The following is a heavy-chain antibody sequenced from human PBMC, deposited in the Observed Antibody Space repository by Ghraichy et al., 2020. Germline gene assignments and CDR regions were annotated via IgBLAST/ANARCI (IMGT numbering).Heavy chain of an antibody. D-gene: IGHD3-10*01. CDR1: GGSISSSSYY. CDR3: ARHYDGSGNNWFDP. CDR2: IYYSGST. J-gene: IGHJ5*02. V-gene: IGHV4-39*01. Sequence: SETLSLTCTVSGGSISSSSYYWDWIRQPPGKGLEWIGSIYYSGSTYYNPSLKSRVTISVDTSKNQFSLKLSSVTAADTAVYYCARHYDGSGNNWFDPWGQGTLVTVSS.